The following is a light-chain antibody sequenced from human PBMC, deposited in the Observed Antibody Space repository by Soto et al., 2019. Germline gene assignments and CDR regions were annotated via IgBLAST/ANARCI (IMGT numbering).Light chain of an antibody. Sequence: DIQMTQSPASLSASVGDRVTITCRASQSISSYLNWYQQKPGKAPKLLIYAASSLHSGVPSRFSGSGSGTDFTVTISSLQAEDFANYYCQQSYSTPGTFGPGTKVDIK. CDR3: QQSYSTPGT. CDR2: AAS. CDR1: QSISSY. V-gene: IGKV1-39*01. J-gene: IGKJ3*01.